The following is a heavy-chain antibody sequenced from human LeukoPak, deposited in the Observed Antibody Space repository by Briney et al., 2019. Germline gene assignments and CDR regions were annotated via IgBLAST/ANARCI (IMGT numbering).Heavy chain of an antibody. CDR1: GGSISSYY. Sequence: PSETLSLTCTVSGGSISSYYWSWIRQPPGKGLEWIGYIYYSGSTNYNPSLKSRVTISVDTSKNQFSLKLSSVTAADTAVYYCARDSINFPAEAFDIWGQGTMVTVSS. V-gene: IGHV4-59*01. CDR3: ARDSINFPAEAFDI. CDR2: IYYSGST. D-gene: IGHD5-24*01. J-gene: IGHJ3*02.